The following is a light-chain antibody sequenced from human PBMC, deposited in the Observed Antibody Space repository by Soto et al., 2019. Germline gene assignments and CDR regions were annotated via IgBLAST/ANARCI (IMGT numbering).Light chain of an antibody. J-gene: IGLJ2*01. Sequence: QPASVSGSPGQSITISCTGTSSDVGGYNFVSWYQQHPGKAPRLMIFDVNNRPSGVSTHFSGSKSGNTASLTISGLQAEDEADYYCCSYSGSNTIVVFGGGTKLTVL. CDR2: DVN. CDR1: SSDVGGYNF. CDR3: CSYSGSNTIVV. V-gene: IGLV2-14*03.